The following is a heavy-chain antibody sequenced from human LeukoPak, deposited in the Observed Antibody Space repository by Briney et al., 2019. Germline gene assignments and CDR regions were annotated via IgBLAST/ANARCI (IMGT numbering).Heavy chain of an antibody. V-gene: IGHV3-21*01. CDR1: GFTFSSYA. Sequence: GGSLRLSCAASGFTFSSYAMSWVRQAPGKGLEWVSSISSSSSYIYYADSLKGRFTISRDNAKKSLYLQMNSPRVEDTAVYYCARGQEYCSSTSCRGGFDYWGQGTLVTVSS. CDR3: ARGQEYCSSTSCRGGFDY. CDR2: ISSSSSYI. D-gene: IGHD2-2*01. J-gene: IGHJ4*02.